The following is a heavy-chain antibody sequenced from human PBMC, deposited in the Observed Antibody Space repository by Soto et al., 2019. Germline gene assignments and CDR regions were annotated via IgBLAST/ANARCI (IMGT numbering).Heavy chain of an antibody. V-gene: IGHV3-30*03. Sequence: PGESLKISCAASGFTFSSYGMHWVRQAPGKGLEWVAVISYDGSNKYYADSVKGRFTISRDNSKNTLYLQMNSLRAEDTAVYYCARGRFLEWLLPDYWGQGTLVTVSS. CDR1: GFTFSSYG. CDR2: ISYDGSNK. J-gene: IGHJ4*02. CDR3: ARGRFLEWLLPDY. D-gene: IGHD3-3*01.